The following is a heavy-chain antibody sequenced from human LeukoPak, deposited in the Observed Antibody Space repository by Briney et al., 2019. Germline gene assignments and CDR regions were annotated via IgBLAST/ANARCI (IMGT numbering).Heavy chain of an antibody. CDR2: MSYDGSNK. CDR3: AKDLERHIVVVTASAVDY. V-gene: IGHV3-30*18. Sequence: GGSLRLSCAASGFTFSSYGMHWVRQAPGKGLEWVAVMSYDGSNKYYADSVKGRFTISRDNSKNTLYLQMNSLRAEDTAVYYCAKDLERHIVVVTASAVDYWGQGTLVTVSS. CDR1: GFTFSSYG. J-gene: IGHJ4*02. D-gene: IGHD2-21*02.